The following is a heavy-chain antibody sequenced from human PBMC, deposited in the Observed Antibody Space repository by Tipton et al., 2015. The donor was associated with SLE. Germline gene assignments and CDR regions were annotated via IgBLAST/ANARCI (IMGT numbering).Heavy chain of an antibody. Sequence: TLSLTCTVSGGSISSYYWSWIRQPPGKGLEWIGYIYYSGSTNYNPSLESRVTISVDTSKNQFSLKLSSVTAADTAVYYCARQSYPGLVVYAHNWFDPWGQGTLVTVSS. J-gene: IGHJ5*02. V-gene: IGHV4-59*08. CDR3: ARQSYPGLVVYAHNWFDP. D-gene: IGHD2-8*02. CDR2: IYYSGST. CDR1: GGSISSYY.